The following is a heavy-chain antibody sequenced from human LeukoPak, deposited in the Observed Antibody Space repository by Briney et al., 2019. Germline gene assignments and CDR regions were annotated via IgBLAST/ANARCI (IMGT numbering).Heavy chain of an antibody. D-gene: IGHD6-13*01. J-gene: IGHJ4*02. Sequence: GGSLRLSCTASGFTFSDCDMNWFRQAQGKGLEWVSSISYRSSHMYYADSVKGRFTISRDNAENSLYLQMNSLRAEDTAVYYCGRAFPPLRTAAAGDYWGQGTLVTVSS. CDR3: GRAFPPLRTAAAGDY. V-gene: IGHV3-21*01. CDR1: GFTFSDCD. CDR2: ISYRSSHM.